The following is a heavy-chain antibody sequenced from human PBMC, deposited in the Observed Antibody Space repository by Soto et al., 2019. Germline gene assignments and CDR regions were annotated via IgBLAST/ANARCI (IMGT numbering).Heavy chain of an antibody. D-gene: IGHD3-16*02. CDR2: VDPATGAS. CDR1: GYTFADYS. Sequence: QVQLVQSVAEVKSPGTSVKVSCQTSGYTFADYSIHWVWQAPGQGLEYMGKVDPATGASDSTQKIQGRVSLTSDASTATVYMELNNLRSEDTAIYYCTRLSRVTFIVNWGQGTLVTVSS. CDR3: TRLSRVTFIVN. V-gene: IGHV1-46*01. J-gene: IGHJ1*01.